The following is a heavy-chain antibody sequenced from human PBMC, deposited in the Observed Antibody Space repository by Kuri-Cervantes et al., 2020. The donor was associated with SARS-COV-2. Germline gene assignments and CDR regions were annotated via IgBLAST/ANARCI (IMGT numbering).Heavy chain of an antibody. D-gene: IGHD5-18*01. CDR1: GGSFSGYY. J-gene: IGHJ6*03. CDR3: ARGRGYSYGHYYYYMDV. CDR2: INHSGST. V-gene: IGHV4-34*01. Sequence: ESLKISCAVYGGSFSGYYWSWIRQPPGKGLEWIGEINHSGSTNYNPSLKSRVTISVDTSKNQFSLKLSSVTAADTAVYYCARGRGYSYGHYYYYMDVWGKGTTVTVSS.